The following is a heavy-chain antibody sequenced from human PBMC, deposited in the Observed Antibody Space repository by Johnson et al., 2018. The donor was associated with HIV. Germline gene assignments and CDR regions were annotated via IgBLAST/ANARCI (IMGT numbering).Heavy chain of an antibody. CDR2: ISDDGSNK. CDR3: ARVGGYAFDI. J-gene: IGHJ3*02. CDR1: GFTFSSYA. Sequence: QVQLVESGGGVVQPGRSLRLSCAASGFTFSSYAMPWVRQPPGKGLEWVAVISDDGSNKYYAASVKGRFTVSRDNAKNSLYLQMHRLRAEDTAVYYCARVGGYAFDIWGQGTMVTVSS. V-gene: IGHV3-30-3*01. D-gene: IGHD3-16*01.